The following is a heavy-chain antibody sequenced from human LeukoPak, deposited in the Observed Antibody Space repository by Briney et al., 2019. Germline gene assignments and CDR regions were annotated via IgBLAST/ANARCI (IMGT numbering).Heavy chain of an antibody. J-gene: IGHJ4*02. Sequence: SETLSLTCTVSGGSISSGSYYWSWIRQPAGKGLEWIGRIYYSGSTNYNPSLKSRVTISVDTSKNQFSLKLSSVTAADTAVYYCARVSVALFDYWGQGTLVTVSS. CDR1: GGSISSGSYY. CDR3: ARVSVALFDY. V-gene: IGHV4-61*10. CDR2: IYYSGST. D-gene: IGHD6-19*01.